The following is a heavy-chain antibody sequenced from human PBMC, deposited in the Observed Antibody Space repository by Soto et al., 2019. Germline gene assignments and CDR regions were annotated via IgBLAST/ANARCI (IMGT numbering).Heavy chain of an antibody. J-gene: IGHJ4*02. V-gene: IGHV3-23*01. D-gene: IGHD3-22*01. CDR3: AKADYYDSSGYYPSYFDY. CDR2: ISGSGGST. CDR1: GFTFSSYT. Sequence: EVQLLESGGGLVQPGGSLRLSCAASGFTFSSYTMSWVRQAPGKGLEWVSAISGSGGSTYYADSVKGRFTISRDNSKNTLYLQMISLRAEDTTVYYCAKADYYDSSGYYPSYFDYWGQGTLVTVSS.